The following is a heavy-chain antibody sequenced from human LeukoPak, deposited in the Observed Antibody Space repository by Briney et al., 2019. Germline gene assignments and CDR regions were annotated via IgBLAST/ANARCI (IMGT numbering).Heavy chain of an antibody. V-gene: IGHV4-30-2*01. D-gene: IGHD3-10*01. CDR2: IYHSGST. Sequence: TLSLTCTVSGGSISSGGYYWSWIRQPPGEGLEWIGYIYHSGSTYYNPSLKSRVTISVDRSKNQFSLKLSSVTAADTAVYYCARKITMVPYYFDYWGQGTLVTVSS. CDR3: ARKITMVPYYFDY. J-gene: IGHJ4*02. CDR1: GGSISSGGYY.